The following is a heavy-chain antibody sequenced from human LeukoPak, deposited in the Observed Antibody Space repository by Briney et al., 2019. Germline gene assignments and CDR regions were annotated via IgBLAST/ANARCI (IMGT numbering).Heavy chain of an antibody. CDR3: ARRFSSFWGS. D-gene: IGHD6-6*01. Sequence: SETLSLTCTVPGGSISSYYWTWIRQPPGKGLEWIGYIYYSGSTSYNPSLMSRVTFSVDTSRSQFSLRLSSMTAADTAVYYCARRFSSFWGSWGQGTLVTVSS. CDR1: GGSISSYY. J-gene: IGHJ5*02. V-gene: IGHV4-59*08. CDR2: IYYSGST.